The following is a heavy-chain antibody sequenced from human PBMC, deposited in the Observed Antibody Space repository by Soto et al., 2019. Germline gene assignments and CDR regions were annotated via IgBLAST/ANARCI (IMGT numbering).Heavy chain of an antibody. V-gene: IGHV1-69*13. J-gene: IGHJ6*02. Sequence: SVKVSCKASGGTFSLYAISWLRQAPGQGLEWMGGIIPIFGTANYAQKFQGRVTITADESTSTAYMELSSLRSEDTAVYYCARAKYYDYVWGSYPSYYGMDDCGQATKVTVSS. CDR2: IIPIFGTA. D-gene: IGHD3-16*02. CDR3: ARAKYYDYVWGSYPSYYGMDD. CDR1: GGTFSLYA.